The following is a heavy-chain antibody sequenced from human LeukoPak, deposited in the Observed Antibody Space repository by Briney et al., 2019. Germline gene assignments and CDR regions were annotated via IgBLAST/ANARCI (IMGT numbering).Heavy chain of an antibody. CDR2: ISSSSSYI. Sequence: GGSLRLSCAASGFTFSSYSMNWVRQAPGKGLEWVSSISSSSSYIYYADSVKGRFTISRDNAKNALYLQMNSLRTEDTAVYYCERDSPRSPVEYWGQGTLVTVSS. CDR1: GFTFSSYS. D-gene: IGHD5-24*01. J-gene: IGHJ4*02. V-gene: IGHV3-21*01. CDR3: ERDSPRSPVEY.